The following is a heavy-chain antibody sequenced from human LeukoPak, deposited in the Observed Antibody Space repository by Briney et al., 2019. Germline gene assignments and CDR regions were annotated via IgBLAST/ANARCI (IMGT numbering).Heavy chain of an antibody. J-gene: IGHJ6*02. CDR2: ISGSGGST. CDR3: AKEFYFATAV. D-gene: IGHD2-15*01. Sequence: GGSLRLSCAASGFIFSTYAMSWVRQSPGKGLEWVSTISGSGGSTYYADSVKGRFTISRDNSKNALYLQMNSLRAEDTAVYYCAKEFYFATAVWGQGTTATVS. CDR1: GFIFSTYA. V-gene: IGHV3-23*01.